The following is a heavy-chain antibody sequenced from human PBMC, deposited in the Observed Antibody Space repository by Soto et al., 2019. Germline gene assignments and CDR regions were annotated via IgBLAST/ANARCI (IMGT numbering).Heavy chain of an antibody. V-gene: IGHV3-21*01. CDR2: ISSSSSYI. D-gene: IGHD2-15*01. Sequence: EVQLVESGGGLVKPGGSLRLSCAASGFTFSSYSMNLVRQAPGKGLEWVSSISSSSSYIYYADSVKGRFTISRDNAKNSLYLQMNSLRAEDTAVYYCARDLRYCSGGSCYSFYFDYWGQGTLVTVSS. CDR1: GFTFSSYS. J-gene: IGHJ4*02. CDR3: ARDLRYCSGGSCYSFYFDY.